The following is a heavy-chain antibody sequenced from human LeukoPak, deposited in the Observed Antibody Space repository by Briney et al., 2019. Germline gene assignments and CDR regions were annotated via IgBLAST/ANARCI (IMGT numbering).Heavy chain of an antibody. Sequence: GESLKISCKGSGYRFSSDWIGWVRQRPGKGLEWMGIIYPGDSDTIYSPSFQGQVTFSADKSISTAYLQWSTLKASDTAMYYCARRLGSTGYYCFDYWGQGTLVTVSS. V-gene: IGHV5-51*01. J-gene: IGHJ4*02. CDR3: ARRLGSTGYYCFDY. CDR2: IYPGDSDT. CDR1: GYRFSSDW. D-gene: IGHD3-22*01.